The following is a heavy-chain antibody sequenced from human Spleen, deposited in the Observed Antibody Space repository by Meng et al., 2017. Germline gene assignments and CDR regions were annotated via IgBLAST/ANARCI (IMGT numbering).Heavy chain of an antibody. CDR2: IDPKSDNT. V-gene: IGHV1-2*06. CDR1: GYTFTAYY. J-gene: IGHJ4*02. CDR3: ATRGNPYLNC. Sequence: VQLVQSGAEVKKPGASVKVSCKASGYTFTAYYIHWVRQAPGQGLEWMGRIDPKSDNTHYAQKFQGRVTMTKDTSISTAYMELRNLRSDDTAVYYCATRGNPYLNCWGQGTLVTVSS.